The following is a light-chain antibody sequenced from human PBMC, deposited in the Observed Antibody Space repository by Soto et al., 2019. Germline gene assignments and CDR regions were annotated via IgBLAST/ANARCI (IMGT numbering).Light chain of an antibody. J-gene: IGLJ1*01. CDR3: YSYTSSRAYV. V-gene: IGLV2-8*01. CDR2: EVT. Sequence: QSVLIQPPSASGSPGQSVTISCTGTSSDVGGYTYVSWYQQHPGKAPKLIIYEVTERPSGVPDRFSGSKSGSTASLTVSGLQAEDEADYYCYSYTSSRAYVFGIGTKVTVL. CDR1: SSDVGGYTY.